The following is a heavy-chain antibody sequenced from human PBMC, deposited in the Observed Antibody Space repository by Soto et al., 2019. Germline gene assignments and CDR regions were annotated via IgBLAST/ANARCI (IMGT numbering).Heavy chain of an antibody. Sequence: PSETLSLTCTVSGGSISSGDYYWSWIRQPPGKGLEWIGYIYYSVSTYYNPSLKSRVTVSVDTSKNQFSLKLSSVTAADTAVYYCARSNAAAGTDWFDPWGQGTLVTVSS. V-gene: IGHV4-30-4*01. D-gene: IGHD6-13*01. CDR3: ARSNAAAGTDWFDP. CDR2: IYYSVST. J-gene: IGHJ5*02. CDR1: GGSISSGDYY.